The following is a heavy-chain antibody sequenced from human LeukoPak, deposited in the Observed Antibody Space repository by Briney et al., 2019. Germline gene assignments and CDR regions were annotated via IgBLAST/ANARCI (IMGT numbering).Heavy chain of an antibody. D-gene: IGHD6-13*01. CDR1: GGSISSYY. V-gene: IGHV4-59*08. CDR2: IYCSGGT. J-gene: IGHJ4*02. CDR3: ARHLTIAAAGTFDY. Sequence: SETLSLTCTVSGGSISSYYWSWIRQPPGKGLEWIGYIYCSGGTNYNPSLKSRLTISVDTSKNQFSLNLSSVTAADTAVYYCARHLTIAAAGTFDYWGRGTLVTVSS.